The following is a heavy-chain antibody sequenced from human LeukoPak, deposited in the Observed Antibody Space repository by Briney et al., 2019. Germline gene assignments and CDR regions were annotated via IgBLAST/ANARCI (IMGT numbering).Heavy chain of an antibody. CDR2: ISGSAGST. D-gene: IGHD3-3*01. V-gene: IGHV3-23*01. J-gene: IGHJ4*02. CDR3: AKQEAGGDFWSGYKD. CDR1: GFTFSGYA. Sequence: GSLRLSCAASGFTFSGYAMSWVRQAPGKGLEWVSTISGSAGSTYYADSVKGRFTISRDNSKNTLYLQMNSLRAEDTAVYYCAKQEAGGDFWSGYKDWGQGTLVTVSS.